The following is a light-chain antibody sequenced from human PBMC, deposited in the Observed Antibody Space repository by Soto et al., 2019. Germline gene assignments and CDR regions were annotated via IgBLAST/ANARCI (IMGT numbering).Light chain of an antibody. Sequence: QSALTQAASVSGSPGQSISISCTGTSSDVGGYNYVSWHQQHPGKAPKLIIYDVYNRPSGVSDRFSGSKSGNTASLTISGLQADDEADYYCGSYTSSNTWVFGGGTKLTVL. CDR1: SSDVGGYNY. J-gene: IGLJ3*02. V-gene: IGLV2-14*01. CDR3: GSYTSSNTWV. CDR2: DVY.